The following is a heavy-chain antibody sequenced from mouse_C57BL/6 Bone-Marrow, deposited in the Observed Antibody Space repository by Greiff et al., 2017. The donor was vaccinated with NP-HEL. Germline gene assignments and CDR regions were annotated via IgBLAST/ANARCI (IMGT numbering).Heavy chain of an antibody. CDR3: ARITTVDHWYFDV. CDR1: GYSITSGYY. Sequence: EVKLEESGPGLVKPSQSLSLTCSVTGYSITSGYYWNWIRQFPGNKLEWMGYISYDGSNNYNPSLKNRISITRDTSKNQFFLKLNSVTTEDTATYYCARITTVDHWYFDVWGTGTTVTVSS. V-gene: IGHV3-6*01. D-gene: IGHD1-1*01. J-gene: IGHJ1*03. CDR2: ISYDGSN.